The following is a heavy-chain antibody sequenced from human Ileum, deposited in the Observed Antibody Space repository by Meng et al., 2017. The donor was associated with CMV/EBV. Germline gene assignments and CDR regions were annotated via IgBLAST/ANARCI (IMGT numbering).Heavy chain of an antibody. CDR2: FYYSETT. Sequence: LQETGPVLVKPSHAPSLPCPSCVGPTAYSTYYCGWRPQPPGKVLEWIVCFYYSETTYYNPSLNNRVSMSIDKSKNRFSLNLSSATAADTAVYYCARNVGFYSSQIAYWGQGALVTVSS. CDR1: VGPTAYSTYY. CDR3: ARNVGFYSSQIAY. J-gene: IGHJ4*02. V-gene: IGHV4-39*07. D-gene: IGHD3-3*01.